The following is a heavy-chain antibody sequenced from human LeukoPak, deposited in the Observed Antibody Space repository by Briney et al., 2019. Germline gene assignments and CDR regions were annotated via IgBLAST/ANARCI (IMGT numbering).Heavy chain of an antibody. V-gene: IGHV4-30-2*01. Sequence: SETLSLTCTVSGGSISSGGYYWSWIRQPPGKGREWIGYIYHSGSTYYNPSLKSRVTISVDRSKNQFSLKLSSVTAADTAVYYCARVPIFGVVTYGFDYWGQGTLVTVSS. CDR1: GGSISSGGYY. D-gene: IGHD3-3*01. J-gene: IGHJ4*02. CDR3: ARVPIFGVVTYGFDY. CDR2: IYHSGST.